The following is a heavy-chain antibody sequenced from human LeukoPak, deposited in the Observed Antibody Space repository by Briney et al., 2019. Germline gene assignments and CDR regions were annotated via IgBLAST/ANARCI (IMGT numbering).Heavy chain of an antibody. V-gene: IGHV4-59*11. CDR1: GGSITTHY. D-gene: IGHD3-16*02. CDR3: ARGRTYYDYVWGSYRPGYYFDY. CDR2: LHYDGST. Sequence: SETLSLTCTVSGGSITTHYWSWIRQPPGKGLEWIGYLHYDGSTNYNPSLKSRVTTSVDTSKNQFSLKLSSVTAADTAVYYCARGRTYYDYVWGSYRPGYYFDYWGQGTLVTVSS. J-gene: IGHJ4*02.